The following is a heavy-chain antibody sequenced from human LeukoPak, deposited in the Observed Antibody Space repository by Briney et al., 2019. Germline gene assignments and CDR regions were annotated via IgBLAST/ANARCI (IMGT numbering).Heavy chain of an antibody. CDR1: GFTFSSYA. CDR2: ISYDGSNK. V-gene: IGHV3-30-3*01. D-gene: IGHD5-12*01. J-gene: IGHJ5*02. Sequence: PGRSLRLSCAASGFTFSSYAMHWVRQAPGKGLEWVAVISYDGSNKYYADSVKGRFTISRDNSKNTLYLQMNSLRAEDTAVYYCATMGPSWWLRSWGQGTLVTVSS. CDR3: ATMGPSWWLRS.